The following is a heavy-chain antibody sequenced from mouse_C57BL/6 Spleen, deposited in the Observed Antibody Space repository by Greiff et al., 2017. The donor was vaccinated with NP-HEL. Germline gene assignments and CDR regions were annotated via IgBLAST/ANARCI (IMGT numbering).Heavy chain of an antibody. V-gene: IGHV5-9-1*02. Sequence: EVKLMESGEGLVKPGGSLKLSCAASGFTFSSYAMSWVRQTPEKRLEWVAYISSGGDYIYYADTVKGRFTISRDNARNTLYLQMSSLKSEDTAMYYCTRGSPYDYGFAYWGQGTLVTVSA. CDR1: GFTFSSYA. D-gene: IGHD2-4*01. CDR3: TRGSPYDYGFAY. J-gene: IGHJ3*01. CDR2: ISSGGDYI.